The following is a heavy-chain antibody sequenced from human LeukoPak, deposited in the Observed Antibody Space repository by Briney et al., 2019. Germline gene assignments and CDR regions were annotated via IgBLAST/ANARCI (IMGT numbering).Heavy chain of an antibody. Sequence: GESLKISRKGSGYSFTSYWIGWVRQMPGKGLEWMGIIYPGDSDTRYSPSFQGQVTISAGKSISTAYLQWSSLKASDTAMYYWARVPSSCGSGSLVGNSYYYMDVWGKGTTVTDSS. J-gene: IGHJ6*03. CDR3: ARVPSSCGSGSLVGNSYYYMDV. CDR2: IYPGDSDT. D-gene: IGHD3-10*01. V-gene: IGHV5-51*01. CDR1: GYSFTSYW.